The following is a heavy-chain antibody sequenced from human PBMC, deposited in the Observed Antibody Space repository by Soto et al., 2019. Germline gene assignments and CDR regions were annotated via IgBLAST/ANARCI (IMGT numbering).Heavy chain of an antibody. J-gene: IGHJ4*02. V-gene: IGHV3-11*06. CDR2: ISGDSSYT. CDR1: GFTFRIYY. Sequence: GGSLRLSCAASGFTFRIYYMAWIRQAPGKGLEWVSYISGDSSYTDYADSVKGRFTISRDNARSSLYLEMNNLRAEDTAVYYCAREVYSNPDLWGQGALVTVSS. D-gene: IGHD4-4*01. CDR3: AREVYSNPDL.